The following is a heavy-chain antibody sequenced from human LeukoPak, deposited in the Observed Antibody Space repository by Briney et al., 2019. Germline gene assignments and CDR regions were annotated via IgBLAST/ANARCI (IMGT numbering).Heavy chain of an antibody. J-gene: IGHJ5*01. CDR1: GFTFSRYW. V-gene: IGHV3-74*03. D-gene: IGHD4/OR15-4a*01. CDR3: AREAYGGPLNWFDS. Sequence: EPEGSLRLSCAASGFTFSRYWMHWVRQAPGKGLVWVSRINSDGSTTMYADSVKGRFSISRDNAKNTLYLQMNSLRGEDTAVYYCAREAYGGPLNWFDSWGQGTLVTVSS. CDR2: INSDGSTT.